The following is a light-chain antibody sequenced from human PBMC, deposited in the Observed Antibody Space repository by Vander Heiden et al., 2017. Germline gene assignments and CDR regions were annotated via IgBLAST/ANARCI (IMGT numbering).Light chain of an antibody. Sequence: QSVLTQPPSVSGAPGQRVTISCTGSGSNIGAGYVVLWYQQLPATAPKVLIDGGSDRTAGVPDRFSGSKSATSASLAITGLQAEDEADYYCQSYDNSLSASVFGGGTKLTVL. CDR1: GSNIGAGYV. CDR2: GGS. V-gene: IGLV1-40*01. J-gene: IGLJ2*01. CDR3: QSYDNSLSASV.